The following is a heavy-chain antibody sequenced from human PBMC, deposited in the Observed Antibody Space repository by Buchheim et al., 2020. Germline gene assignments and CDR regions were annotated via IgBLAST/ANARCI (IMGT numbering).Heavy chain of an antibody. V-gene: IGHV4-34*01. CDR2: INHSGST. J-gene: IGHJ5*02. CDR1: GGSFSGYH. CDR3: ATRPWLDDSSGGSWFDP. Sequence: QVQLQQWGAGLLKPSETLSLTCAVYGGSFSGYHWSWIRQPPGKGLEWIGEINHSGSTNYNPSLKSRVTISVDTSKNQFSLKLSAVTAADTAVYYCATRPWLDDSSGGSWFDPWGQGTL. D-gene: IGHD3-22*01.